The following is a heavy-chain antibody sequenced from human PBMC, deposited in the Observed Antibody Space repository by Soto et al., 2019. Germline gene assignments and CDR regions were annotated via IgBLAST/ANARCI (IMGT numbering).Heavy chain of an antibody. CDR3: ARHGVAAAGRDYYYYGMDV. Sequence: PSETLSLTCTVSGGSISSYYWSWIRQPPGKGLEWIGYIYYSGSTNYNPSLKSRVTISVDTSKNQFSLKLSSVTAADTAVYYCARHGVAAAGRDYYYYGMDVWGQGTTVT. J-gene: IGHJ6*02. D-gene: IGHD6-13*01. CDR1: GGSISSYY. V-gene: IGHV4-59*08. CDR2: IYYSGST.